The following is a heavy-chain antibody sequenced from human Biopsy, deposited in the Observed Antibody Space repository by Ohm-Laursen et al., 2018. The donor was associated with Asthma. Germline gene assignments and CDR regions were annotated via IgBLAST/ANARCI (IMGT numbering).Heavy chain of an antibody. V-gene: IGHV1-3*04. D-gene: IGHD3-9*01. CDR2: VNTGNGDT. CDR3: ARTYYDFLTGQVKDVFGV. J-gene: IGHJ3*01. CDR1: GYNFISFA. Sequence: SVKVSCKASGYNFISFAIHWVRQAPGQRLEWMGWVNTGNGDTKYSQKFQGRVTITRDTSASTAYMELRSLRSEDTATYYCARTYYDFLTGQVKDVFGVWGQGTMGTVSS.